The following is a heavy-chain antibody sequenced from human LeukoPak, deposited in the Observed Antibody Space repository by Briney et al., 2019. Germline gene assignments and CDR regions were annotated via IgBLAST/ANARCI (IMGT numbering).Heavy chain of an antibody. J-gene: IGHJ4*02. D-gene: IGHD5-18*01. V-gene: IGHV3-7*03. CDR1: GFIFNSHW. Sequence: GGSLRLSCAASGFIFNSHWMSWVRQAPGEGLEWVANIREDGSEKYYVDSVQGRFTISRDNAKNSLFLQMNSLRADDTAVYYCARDSRYSCGVRDFDYWGQGTLVIVSS. CDR2: IREDGSEK. CDR3: ARDSRYSCGVRDFDY.